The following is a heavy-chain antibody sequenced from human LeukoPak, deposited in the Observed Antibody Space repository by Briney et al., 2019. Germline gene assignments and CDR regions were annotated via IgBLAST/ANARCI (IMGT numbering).Heavy chain of an antibody. D-gene: IGHD2-8*01. CDR1: GGSISSYY. Sequence: SETLSLTCTVSGGSISSYYWSWIRQPPGKGLEWIGYIYYSGSTNYNPSLKSRVTISVDTSKNQFSLKLSSVTAADTAVYYCARDRALMVYEDYYYYYLDVRGKGTTVTVSS. V-gene: IGHV4-59*01. CDR2: IYYSGST. CDR3: ARDRALMVYEDYYYYYLDV. J-gene: IGHJ6*03.